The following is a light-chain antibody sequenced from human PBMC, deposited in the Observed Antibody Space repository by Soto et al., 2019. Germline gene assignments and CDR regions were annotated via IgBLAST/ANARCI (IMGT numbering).Light chain of an antibody. CDR1: SGDIGNYNR. CDR3: SSFTSSNTWV. V-gene: IGLV2-18*02. J-gene: IGLJ3*02. Sequence: QSVLTQPPSVSGSPGQPVTISCTGASGDIGNYNRVSWYQQSPGTAPKPMIYEVSNRPSGVPDRFSGSKSGNTASLTISGLQAEDEADYYCSSFTSSNTWVFGGGTKLTVL. CDR2: EVS.